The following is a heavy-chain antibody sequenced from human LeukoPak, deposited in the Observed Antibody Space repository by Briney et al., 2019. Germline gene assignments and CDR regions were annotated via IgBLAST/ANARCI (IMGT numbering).Heavy chain of an antibody. CDR1: GYTFTSTG. D-gene: IGHD4-17*01. V-gene: IGHV1-18*01. J-gene: IGHJ4*02. CDR3: ARGAYGDK. Sequence: ASVKVSCKASGYTFTSTGICWVRQAPGQGLEWMGWVSAYNGNTNYAQKVQGRLTLTTDRSTNTAYMELRSLRSDDTAVYYCARGAYGDKWGQGTVVTVSS. CDR2: VSAYNGNT.